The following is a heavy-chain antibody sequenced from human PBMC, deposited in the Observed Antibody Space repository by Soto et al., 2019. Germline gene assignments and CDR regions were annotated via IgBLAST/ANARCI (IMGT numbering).Heavy chain of an antibody. CDR3: AHRLVDCSSTSCYANSEAFDI. CDR1: GFSLSTSGVG. D-gene: IGHD2-2*01. Sequence: QITLKESGPTLVKPTQPLTLTCTFSGFSLSTSGVGVGWIRQPPGKALEWLALIYWDDDKLYSPSLKSRLTITKDTSKNHVVLTMTNMDPVDTATYYWAHRLVDCSSTSCYANSEAFDIWGQGTMVTVSS. CDR2: IYWDDDK. V-gene: IGHV2-5*02. J-gene: IGHJ3*02.